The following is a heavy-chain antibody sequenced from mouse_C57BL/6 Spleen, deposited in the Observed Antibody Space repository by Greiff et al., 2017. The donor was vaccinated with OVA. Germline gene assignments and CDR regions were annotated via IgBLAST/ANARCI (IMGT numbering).Heavy chain of an antibody. V-gene: IGHV1-72*01. Sequence: QVQLKQPGAELVKPGASVKLSCKASGYTFTSYWMHWVKQRPGRGLEWIGRIDPNSGGTKYNEKFKSKATLTVDKPSSTAYMQLSSLTSEDSAVYYCARSDGSSPYYAMDYWGQGTSVTVSS. D-gene: IGHD1-1*01. CDR3: ARSDGSSPYYAMDY. CDR1: GYTFTSYW. CDR2: IDPNSGGT. J-gene: IGHJ4*01.